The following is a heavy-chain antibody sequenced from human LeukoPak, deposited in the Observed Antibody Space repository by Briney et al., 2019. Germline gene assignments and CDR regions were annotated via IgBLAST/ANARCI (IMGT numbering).Heavy chain of an antibody. D-gene: IGHD2-21*02. J-gene: IGHJ1*01. V-gene: IGHV3-66*01. CDR2: IYSGGST. CDR1: GFTVSSNY. CDR3: AITVDCRATTDCYSYFHH. Sequence: HSGGSLILSCAASGFTVSSNYMSRVRQAPGKGLEWVSVIYSGGSTYYADSVKGRFTISRDNSKNTLYLQMNSLRAEDTAVYYCAITVDCRATTDCYSYFHHWGQGTLVTVSS.